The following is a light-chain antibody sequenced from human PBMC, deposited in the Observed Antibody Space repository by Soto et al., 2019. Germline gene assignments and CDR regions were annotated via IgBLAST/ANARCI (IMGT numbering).Light chain of an antibody. Sequence: EIVLTQSPGTLSLSPGERATLSCRASQSVSSNYLAWYQQKPGQAPSLLIYGASSRATGIPDRFSGSGSGTDFTLTISSLEPEDFAVYYCQQRSNWPPSLTFGGGTKVEIK. J-gene: IGKJ4*01. CDR1: QSVSSNY. V-gene: IGKV3D-20*02. CDR2: GAS. CDR3: QQRSNWPPSLT.